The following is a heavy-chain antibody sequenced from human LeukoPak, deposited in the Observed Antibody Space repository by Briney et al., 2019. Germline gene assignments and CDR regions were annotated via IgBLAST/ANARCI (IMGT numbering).Heavy chain of an antibody. CDR3: ARVPSYYDSSGYSTGDY. V-gene: IGHV3-21*01. J-gene: IGHJ4*02. D-gene: IGHD3-22*01. CDR2: ISSSSSYI. Sequence: GGSLRLSCAASGFTFSSYSMNWVRPAPGKGLAWVSSISSSSSYIYYADSVKGRFTISRDNAKNSLYLQMNSLRAEDTAVYYCARVPSYYDSSGYSTGDYWGQGTLVTVSS. CDR1: GFTFSSYS.